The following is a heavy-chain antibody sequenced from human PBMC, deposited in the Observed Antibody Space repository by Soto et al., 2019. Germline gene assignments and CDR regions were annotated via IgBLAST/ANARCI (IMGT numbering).Heavy chain of an antibody. Sequence: SGKVSCKASEGTFSSYSITWVRQAPGQRLEWMGEIIPLLGTANYAQKFQGRVTITGDKSTSTIYMGLSSLRSDDTAVYYCARDPVDLFGYMDVWGQGTTVTVSS. D-gene: IGHD6-25*01. V-gene: IGHV1-69*08. CDR1: EGTFSSYS. CDR2: IIPLLGTA. CDR3: ARDPVDLFGYMDV. J-gene: IGHJ6*02.